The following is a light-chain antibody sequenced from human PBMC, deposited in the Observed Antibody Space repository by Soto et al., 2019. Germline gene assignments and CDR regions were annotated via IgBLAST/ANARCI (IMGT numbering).Light chain of an antibody. CDR1: QTLTTRF. Sequence: EIVLTQSPGTLSLSPGERATLSCMASQTLTTRFLAWYQQKPGQAPRLLIYGASSRATGIPDRFSGSGSGTEYTLTISRLEPEDFAVYSCQQYADLPYTFGQGTTVEIK. CDR3: QQYADLPYT. V-gene: IGKV3-20*01. J-gene: IGKJ2*01. CDR2: GAS.